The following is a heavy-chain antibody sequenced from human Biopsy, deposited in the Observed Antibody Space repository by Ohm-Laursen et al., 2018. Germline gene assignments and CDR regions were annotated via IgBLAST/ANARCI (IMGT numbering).Heavy chain of an antibody. CDR1: GDSISNDY. D-gene: IGHD1-26*01. V-gene: IGHV4-4*07. CDR2: IHTSGST. Sequence: GTLSLTCAVSGDSISNDYWSWIRQSAGQGLEWIGRIHTSGSTNHNLSLKSRVTMSVDTSKNHFSLNLNSVTAADTAVYYCAGIVLGPTNDAFDIWGQGTMVTVSS. J-gene: IGHJ3*02. CDR3: AGIVLGPTNDAFDI.